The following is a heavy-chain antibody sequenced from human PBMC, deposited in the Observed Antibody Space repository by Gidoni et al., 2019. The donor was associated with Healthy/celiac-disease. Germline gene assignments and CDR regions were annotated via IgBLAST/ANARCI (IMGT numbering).Heavy chain of an antibody. CDR3: AKAGGGSYGDYVFDY. CDR2: ISYDGNNK. CDR1: GFTFSSYG. D-gene: IGHD4-17*01. J-gene: IGHJ4*02. Sequence: QVRLVESGGGVVQPGRSLRLSCAASGFTFSSYGMHWVRQAPGKGLEWVAVISYDGNNKYESDSVKGRFTISRYNSKNTLYLQMNSLRAEDTAVYYCAKAGGGSYGDYVFDYWGQGTLVTVSS. V-gene: IGHV3-30*18.